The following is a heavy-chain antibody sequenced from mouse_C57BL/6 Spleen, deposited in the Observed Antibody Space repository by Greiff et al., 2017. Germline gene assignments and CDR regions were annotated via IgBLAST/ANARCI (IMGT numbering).Heavy chain of an antibody. V-gene: IGHV1-15*01. CDR1: GYTFTDYE. D-gene: IGHD4-1*02. CDR2: IDPETGGT. Sequence: QVQLKQSGAELVRPGASVTLSCKASGYTFTDYEMHWVKQTPVHGLEWIGAIDPETGGTAYNQKFKGKAILTADKSSSTAYMELRSLTSEDSAVYYCTSQLGRNWGQGTTLTVSS. J-gene: IGHJ2*01. CDR3: TSQLGRN.